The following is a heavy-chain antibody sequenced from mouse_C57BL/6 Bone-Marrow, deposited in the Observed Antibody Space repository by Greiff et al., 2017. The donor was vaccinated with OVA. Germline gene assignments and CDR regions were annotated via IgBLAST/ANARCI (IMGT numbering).Heavy chain of an antibody. CDR1: GYTFTRYW. CDR2: IDPNSGGP. V-gene: IGHV1-72*01. Sequence: QVQLQQPGAELVKPGASVKLSCKASGYTFTRYWMHWVKPRPGRGLEWIGRIDPNSGGPKYNETIKSKAPLTVDKPSSTAYMQLSRLTSEDSAVYYCARSPASYYYGSRKDHFDDWGKGTTLTVSS. J-gene: IGHJ2*01. CDR3: ARSPASYYYGSRKDHFDD. D-gene: IGHD1-1*01.